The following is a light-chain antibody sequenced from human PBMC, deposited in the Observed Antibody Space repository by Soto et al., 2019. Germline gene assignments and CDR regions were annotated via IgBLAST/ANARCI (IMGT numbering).Light chain of an antibody. CDR3: QQYIRSPLP. Sequence: IVMTQSPATLSVSPGERATLSCRASQSVSSNLAWNQQKPGQAPSLLIYGASTRATGTPARFSGSGSGKEFTLTISSLQSKDFAVYYCQQYIRSPLPFGGGTKFDIK. CDR2: GAS. CDR1: QSVSSN. J-gene: IGKJ4*01. V-gene: IGKV3-15*01.